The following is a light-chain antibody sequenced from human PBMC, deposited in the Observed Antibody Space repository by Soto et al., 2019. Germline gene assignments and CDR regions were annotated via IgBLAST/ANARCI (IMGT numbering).Light chain of an antibody. V-gene: IGLV2-8*01. CDR3: SSYAGSNILI. CDR1: SSDVGAYNY. Sequence: QSALTQPPSASGSPGQSITISCTGTSSDVGAYNYVSWYQQLPGKAPKLIIHEVNKRPSWVPDRFSGSKSGNTASLTVTGLQAEDEADYYCSSYAGSNILIFGEGTKLTVL. CDR2: EVN. J-gene: IGLJ2*01.